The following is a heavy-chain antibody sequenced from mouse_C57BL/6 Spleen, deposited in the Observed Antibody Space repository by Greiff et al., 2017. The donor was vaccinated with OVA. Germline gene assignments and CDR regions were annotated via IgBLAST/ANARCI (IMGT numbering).Heavy chain of an antibody. CDR1: GFTFSSYA. J-gene: IGHJ2*01. D-gene: IGHD2-3*01. V-gene: IGHV5-4*03. CDR2: ISDGGSYT. CDR3: ARAPMMGYFDY. Sequence: EVKLVESGGGLVKPGGSLKLSCAASGFTFSSYAMSWVRQTPEKRLEWVATISDGGSYTYYPDNVKGRFTISRDNAKNNLYLQMSHLKSEDTAMYYCARAPMMGYFDYWGQGATLTVSS.